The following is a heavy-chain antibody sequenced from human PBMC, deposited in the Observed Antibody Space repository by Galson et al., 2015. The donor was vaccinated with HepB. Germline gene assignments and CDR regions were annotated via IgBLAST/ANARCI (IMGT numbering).Heavy chain of an antibody. CDR2: LNSDSSYI. V-gene: IGHV3-21*01. J-gene: IGHJ4*02. Sequence: SLRLSCAASRFTFSSYTMNWVRQAPGKGLEWVSSLNSDSSYIHYADSVKGRFTISRDNAENSLYLQMNNLRVEDTAIDYCARGKTGAGPLSPFDWWGQGTLVTVSS. CDR1: RFTFSSYT. D-gene: IGHD2-8*02. CDR3: ARGKTGAGPLSPFDW.